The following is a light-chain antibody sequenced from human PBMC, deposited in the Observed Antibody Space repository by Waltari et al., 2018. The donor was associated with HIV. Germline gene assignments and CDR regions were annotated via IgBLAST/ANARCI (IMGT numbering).Light chain of an antibody. CDR3: QQSYSTPYT. CDR2: AAS. Sequence: DIQMPQSPSSLSASVRDRVPITCRASQSISSYLNWYQQKPGKAPKLLIYAASSLQSGVPSRFSGSGSGTDFTLTISSLQPEDFATYYCQQSYSTPYTFGQGTKLEIK. CDR1: QSISSY. V-gene: IGKV1-39*01. J-gene: IGKJ2*01.